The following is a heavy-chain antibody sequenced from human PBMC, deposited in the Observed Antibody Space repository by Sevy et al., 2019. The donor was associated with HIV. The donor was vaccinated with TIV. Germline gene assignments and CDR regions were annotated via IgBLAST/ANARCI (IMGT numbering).Heavy chain of an antibody. V-gene: IGHV1-2*02. CDR3: ARARRVTTVYYYGMDV. J-gene: IGHJ6*02. CDR2: INPKNDVT. Sequence: ASVKVSCKASGYSFTDYYMHWVRQAPGQGLEWMAWINPKNDVTNYAQKFQGRVTMTRDTSTSTAYMELTRLRSGDTAVYYCARARRVTTVYYYGMDVWGQGTTVTVSS. CDR1: GYSFTDYY. D-gene: IGHD5-18*01.